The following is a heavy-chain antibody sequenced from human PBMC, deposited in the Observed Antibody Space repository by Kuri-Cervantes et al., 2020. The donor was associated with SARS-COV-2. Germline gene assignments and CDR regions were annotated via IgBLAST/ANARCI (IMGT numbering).Heavy chain of an antibody. CDR2: ITDNGGST. J-gene: IGHJ4*02. V-gene: IGHV3-23*01. D-gene: IGHD3-22*01. CDR1: GFTFRRNA. CDR3: AKDADTTGYFQYYFDY. Sequence: GGSLRLSCAASGFTFRRNAMGWVRQAPGKGLEWVSAITDNGGSTYYANSVKGRFTISRDNSKNTLYLQISSLTAEDTAIYYCAKDADTTGYFQYYFDYWGQGTLVTVSS.